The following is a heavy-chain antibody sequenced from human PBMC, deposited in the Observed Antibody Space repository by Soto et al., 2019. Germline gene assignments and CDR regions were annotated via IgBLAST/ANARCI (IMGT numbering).Heavy chain of an antibody. Sequence: QVQLVQSGAEVKKPGASVKVSCKASGYTFPGYYMHWVRQAPGQGLEWMGWINPNSGGTNYAQKFQGWVTMTRDTSISTAYMELSRLRSDDTAVYYCARALESLGGGIVRQLLAFDIWGQGTMVTVSS. CDR1: GYTFPGYY. V-gene: IGHV1-2*04. CDR2: INPNSGGT. D-gene: IGHD3-16*02. J-gene: IGHJ3*02. CDR3: ARALESLGGGIVRQLLAFDI.